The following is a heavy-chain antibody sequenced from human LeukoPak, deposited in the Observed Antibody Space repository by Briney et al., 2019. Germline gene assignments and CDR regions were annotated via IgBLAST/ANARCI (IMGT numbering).Heavy chain of an antibody. Sequence: ASVKVSCKASEYTFTSYYMHWVRQAPGQGLEWMGGIIPIFGTANYAQKFQGRVTITADKSTSTAYMELSSLRSEDTAVYYCASYDSSGYYFDYWGQGTLVTVSS. CDR1: EYTFTSYY. CDR2: IIPIFGTA. V-gene: IGHV1-69*06. CDR3: ASYDSSGYYFDY. J-gene: IGHJ4*02. D-gene: IGHD3-22*01.